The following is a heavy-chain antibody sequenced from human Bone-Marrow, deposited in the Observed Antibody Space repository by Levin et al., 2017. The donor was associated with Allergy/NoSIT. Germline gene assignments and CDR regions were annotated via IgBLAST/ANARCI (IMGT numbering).Heavy chain of an antibody. D-gene: IGHD3-16*01. J-gene: IGHJ6*02. V-gene: IGHV3-21*06. CDR2: ISGGSSRI. Sequence: GESLKISCAASGLSFSNYDMNWVRQAPGKGLEWVSSISGGSSRIYYADSVKGRFTISRDNAKNSLYLQMNSLRIEDTAVYYCASWAMFYYDGSDFDYFYYGIDVWGQGTTVTVSS. CDR1: GLSFSNYD. CDR3: ASWAMFYYDGSDFDYFYYGIDV.